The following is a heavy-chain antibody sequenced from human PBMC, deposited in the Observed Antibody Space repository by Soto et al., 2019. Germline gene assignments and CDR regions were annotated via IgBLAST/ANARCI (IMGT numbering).Heavy chain of an antibody. CDR1: GFTFSNAW. J-gene: IGHJ4*02. V-gene: IGHV3-15*07. Sequence: GGSLRLSCAASGFTFSNAWMNWVRQAPGKGLEWVGRIKSKTDGGTTDYAAPMKGRFTISRDDSKNTLYLQMNSLKTEDTAVYYCTTGHYYDSSGYRRDYWGQGTLVTVSS. CDR2: IKSKTDGGTT. D-gene: IGHD3-22*01. CDR3: TTGHYYDSSGYRRDY.